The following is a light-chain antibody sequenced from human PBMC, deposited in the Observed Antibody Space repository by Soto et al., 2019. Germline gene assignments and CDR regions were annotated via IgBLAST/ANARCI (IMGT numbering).Light chain of an antibody. Sequence: IVLTQSPATLSSFPGDRVTLSCRASQYVNSRFAWYHHRPGQAPILLIYHTAIRAAGIPARFSASGTRTDFTLTISSLAPEDFAVYYCQQRTDRPPWTFGQGTKVDI. V-gene: IGKV3-11*01. CDR1: QYVNSR. CDR3: QQRTDRPPWT. J-gene: IGKJ1*01. CDR2: HTA.